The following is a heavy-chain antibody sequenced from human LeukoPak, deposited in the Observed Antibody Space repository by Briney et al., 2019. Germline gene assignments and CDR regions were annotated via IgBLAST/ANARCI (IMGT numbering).Heavy chain of an antibody. Sequence: ASVKVSCKASGYTSTGYYMHWVRQAPGQGLEWMGWINPNSGGTNYAQKFQGRVTMTRDTSISTAYMELSRLRSDDTAVYYCARFLRFDFATYYFDYWGQGTLVTVSS. J-gene: IGHJ4*02. V-gene: IGHV1-2*02. CDR2: INPNSGGT. D-gene: IGHD3-10*01. CDR1: GYTSTGYY. CDR3: ARFLRFDFATYYFDY.